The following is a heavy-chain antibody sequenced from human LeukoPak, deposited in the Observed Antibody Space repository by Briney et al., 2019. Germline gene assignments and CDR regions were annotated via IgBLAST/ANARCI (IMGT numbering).Heavy chain of an antibody. CDR3: ARGPLGASFVDY. D-gene: IGHD1-26*01. CDR2: VSYSGRT. J-gene: IGHJ4*02. Sequence: PSETLSLTCTVSGASISNYYWSWIRQPPGKGLECIGYVSYSGRTNHNPSLKSRVTISADTSKNQFSLKLTSVTAADTAVYYCARGPLGASFVDYWGQGTLVTVSS. V-gene: IGHV4-59*08. CDR1: GASISNYY.